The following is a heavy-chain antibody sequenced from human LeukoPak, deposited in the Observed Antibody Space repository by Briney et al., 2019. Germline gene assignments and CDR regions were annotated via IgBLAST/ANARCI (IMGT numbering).Heavy chain of an antibody. D-gene: IGHD2-2*01. CDR3: ARATVPAAKIGYYYYGMDV. V-gene: IGHV1-46*01. J-gene: IGHJ6*02. Sequence: ASVKVSCKASGYTFTSYYMHWVRQAPGQGLEWMGIINPSGGSTSYAQKLQGRVTMTTDTSTSTAYMELRSLRSDDTAVYYCARATVPAAKIGYYYYGMDVWGQGTTVTVSS. CDR2: INPSGGST. CDR1: GYTFTSYY.